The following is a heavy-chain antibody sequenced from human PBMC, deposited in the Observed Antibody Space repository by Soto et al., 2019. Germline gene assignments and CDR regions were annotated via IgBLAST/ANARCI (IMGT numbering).Heavy chain of an antibody. Sequence: GASVKVSCKASGYTFTGYYMHWVRQAPGQGLEWMGWINPNSGGTNYAQKFQGRVTMTRDTSISTAYMELSRLRSDDTAVYYCAREVHVLRYFDRFQPDPYYFDYWGQGTLVTVSS. J-gene: IGHJ4*02. CDR2: INPNSGGT. CDR1: GYTFTGYY. V-gene: IGHV1-2*02. D-gene: IGHD3-9*01. CDR3: AREVHVLRYFDRFQPDPYYFDY.